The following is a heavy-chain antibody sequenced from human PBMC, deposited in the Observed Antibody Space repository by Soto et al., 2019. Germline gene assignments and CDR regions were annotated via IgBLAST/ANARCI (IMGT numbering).Heavy chain of an antibody. CDR2: IYYSGRT. CDR1: GESISSISYY. V-gene: IGHV4-39*01. J-gene: IGHJ4*02. Sequence: SDTLSLTFIVSGESISSISYYWGWIRQPPGKGLELIGSIYYSGRTYYNPSFKSRVTISIDTSKNQFSLKLSSVTATDTAVYYCARQRTTVVTQAYFDXWGQRALVTV. CDR3: ARQRTTVVTQAYFDX. D-gene: IGHD2-21*02.